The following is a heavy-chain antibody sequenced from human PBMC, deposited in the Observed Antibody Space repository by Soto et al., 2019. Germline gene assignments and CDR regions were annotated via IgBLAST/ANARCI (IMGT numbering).Heavy chain of an antibody. CDR1: GFTFSNYW. D-gene: IGHD4-4*01. CDR2: IQSDGSST. V-gene: IGHV3-74*01. Sequence: GSLRLSCAASGFTFSNYWMHWVRQAPGKGLLWVSRIQSDGSSTDYADSVKGRFTISRDNAKNTVYLQMNSLRADDTAVYYCARGGNPDYWGRGTLVTVS. J-gene: IGHJ4*02. CDR3: ARGGNPDY.